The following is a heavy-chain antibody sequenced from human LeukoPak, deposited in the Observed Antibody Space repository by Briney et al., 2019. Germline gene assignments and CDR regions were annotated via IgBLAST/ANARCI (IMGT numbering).Heavy chain of an antibody. V-gene: IGHV3-43*01. CDR1: GFTFDDYT. D-gene: IGHD3-16*01. CDR3: AKDIAPFGGSYMDV. CDR2: ISWDGGST. Sequence: PGGSLRLSCAASGFTFDDYTMHWVRQAPGKGLEWVSLISWDGGSTYYADSVKGRFTISRDNSKNSLYLQMNSLRTEDTALYYCAKDIAPFGGSYMDVWGKGTTVTVSS. J-gene: IGHJ6*03.